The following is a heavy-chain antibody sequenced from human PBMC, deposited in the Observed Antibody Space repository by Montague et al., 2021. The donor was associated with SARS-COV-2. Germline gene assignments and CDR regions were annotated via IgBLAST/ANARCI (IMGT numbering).Heavy chain of an antibody. Sequence: SETLSLTCSVSGGSITTYYWTWIRQPPGKGLEWIGNVSNNGSTNYNPSLQSRVSMFVDSSKSQFSLELSSVTAADTATYYCARFRIRNYLYGMDVWGQGTTVIVSS. CDR1: GGSITTYY. J-gene: IGHJ6*02. D-gene: IGHD3-16*02. CDR3: ARFRIRNYLYGMDV. V-gene: IGHV4-4*08. CDR2: VSNNGST.